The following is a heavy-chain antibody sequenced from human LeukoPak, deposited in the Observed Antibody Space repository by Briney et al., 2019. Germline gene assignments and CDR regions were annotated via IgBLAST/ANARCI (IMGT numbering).Heavy chain of an antibody. D-gene: IGHD5-18*01. Sequence: GGSLRLSCAASGFTFSSYGMHWVCQAPGKGLEWVAVISYDGSNKYYADSVKGRFTISRDNSKNTLYLQMNSLRAEDTAVYYCAKVADTAMDTDAFDIWGQGTMVTVSS. CDR1: GFTFSSYG. CDR2: ISYDGSNK. CDR3: AKVADTAMDTDAFDI. J-gene: IGHJ3*02. V-gene: IGHV3-30*18.